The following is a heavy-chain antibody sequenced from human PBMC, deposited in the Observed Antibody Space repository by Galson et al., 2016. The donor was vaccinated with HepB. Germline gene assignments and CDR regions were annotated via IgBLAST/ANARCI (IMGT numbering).Heavy chain of an antibody. CDR2: TRSRTNSYTP. V-gene: IGHV3-72*01. Sequence: SLRLSCAASGFTFSDHYMDWVRQAPGKGLEWVGRTRSRTNSYTPEYAASVQGRFTISRDDSKNSLYLQMNSLKTEDTAVYYCARVAYYSDSRGYSLDNWGQGTLVTVSS. CDR1: GFTFSDHY. D-gene: IGHD3-22*01. J-gene: IGHJ4*02. CDR3: ARVAYYSDSRGYSLDN.